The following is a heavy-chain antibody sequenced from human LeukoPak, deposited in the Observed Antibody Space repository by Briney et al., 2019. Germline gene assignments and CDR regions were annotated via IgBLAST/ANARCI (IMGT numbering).Heavy chain of an antibody. CDR2: IYYSGST. CDR3: ARVWNYDRGDWFDP. V-gene: IGHV4-39*07. D-gene: IGHD1-7*01. Sequence: SETLSLTCTVSGGSISSSSYYWGWIRQPPGKGLEWIGSIYYSGSTYYNPPLKSRVTISVDTSKNQFSLKLSSVTAADTAVYYCARVWNYDRGDWFDPWGQGTLVTVSS. J-gene: IGHJ5*02. CDR1: GGSISSSSYY.